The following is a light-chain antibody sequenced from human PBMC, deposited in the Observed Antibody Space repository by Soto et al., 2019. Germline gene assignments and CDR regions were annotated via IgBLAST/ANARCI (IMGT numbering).Light chain of an antibody. V-gene: IGLV2-11*01. CDR2: EGS. J-gene: IGLJ2*01. CDR1: SSDVGGYNY. Sequence: QSALTQPRSVSGSPGQSVTISCTGTSSDVGGYNYVSWYQHHPGRAPKLMIYEGSKRPSGVSNRFSGSKSGNTASLTISGLQAEDEADYYCCSYAGSRGLVFGGGTKLTVL. CDR3: CSYAGSRGLV.